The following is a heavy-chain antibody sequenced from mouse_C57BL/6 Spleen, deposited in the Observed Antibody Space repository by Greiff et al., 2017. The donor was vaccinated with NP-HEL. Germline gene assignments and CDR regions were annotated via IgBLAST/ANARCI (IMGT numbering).Heavy chain of an antibody. V-gene: IGHV1-69*01. J-gene: IGHJ3*01. CDR3: ASYSNFEGFAY. D-gene: IGHD2-5*01. Sequence: VKLQQSGAELVMPGASVKLSCKASGYTFTSYWMHWVKQRPGQGLEWIGEIDPSDSYTNYNQKFKGKSTLTVDKSSSTAYMQLSSLTSEDSAVYYCASYSNFEGFAYWGQGTLVTVSA. CDR2: IDPSDSYT. CDR1: GYTFTSYW.